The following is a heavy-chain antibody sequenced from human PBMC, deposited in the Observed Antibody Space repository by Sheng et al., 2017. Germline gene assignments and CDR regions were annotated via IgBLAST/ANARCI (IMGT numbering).Heavy chain of an antibody. V-gene: IGHV3-30*02. Sequence: QVQLVESGGGVVQPGGSLRLSCAASGFTFSSYGMHWVRQAPGKGLEWVAFIRYDGSNKYYADSVKGRFTISRDNSKNTLYLQMNSLRAEDTAVYYCAKSNSYFDYWGQGTLVTVSS. CDR3: AKSNSYFDY. CDR2: IRYDGSNK. D-gene: IGHD4-4*01. CDR1: GFTFSSYG. J-gene: IGHJ4*02.